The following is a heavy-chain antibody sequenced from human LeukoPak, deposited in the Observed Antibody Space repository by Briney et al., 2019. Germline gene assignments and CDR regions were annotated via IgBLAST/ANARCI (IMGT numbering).Heavy chain of an antibody. D-gene: IGHD2-15*01. CDR2: VSSDGGTT. Sequence: PGTSLRPSCAASGFTFSSHGIHWVRQAPGKGPEWVAVVSSDGGTTYYADSVKGRFTISRDNSKNTLYLQMNSLRGEDTAIYYCTKESATGSRYSFDYWGQGTLVTVSS. V-gene: IGHV3-30*18. CDR1: GFTFSSHG. J-gene: IGHJ4*02. CDR3: TKESATGSRYSFDY.